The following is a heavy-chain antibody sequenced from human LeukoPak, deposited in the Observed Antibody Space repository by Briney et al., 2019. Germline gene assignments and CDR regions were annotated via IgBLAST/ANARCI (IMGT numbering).Heavy chain of an antibody. V-gene: IGHV1-2*06. CDR3: ARDKGGSGYYFF. CDR1: GYTFTGYY. Sequence: ASVKVSCKASGYTFTGYYMHWVRRAPGQGREWMGRINPNSGGTNYAQKFQGRVTMTRDTSISTAYMELSRLRSDDTAVYYCARDKGGSGYYFFWGQGTLVTVSS. D-gene: IGHD3-22*01. J-gene: IGHJ4*02. CDR2: INPNSGGT.